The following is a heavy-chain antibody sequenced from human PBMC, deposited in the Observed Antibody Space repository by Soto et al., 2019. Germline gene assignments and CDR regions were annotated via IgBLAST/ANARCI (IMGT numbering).Heavy chain of an antibody. CDR2: IYYSGST. CDR3: ARVGDTIFGVVITDP. CDR1: GGSIGSGGYY. V-gene: IGHV4-31*03. D-gene: IGHD3-3*01. Sequence: QVQLQESGPGLVKPSQTLSLTCTVSGGSIGSGGYYWSWIRQHPGKGLEWIGYIYYSGSTYYNPSLKSRVTISVDTSKNQFSLKLSSVTAADTAVYYCARVGDTIFGVVITDPWGQGTLVTVSS. J-gene: IGHJ5*02.